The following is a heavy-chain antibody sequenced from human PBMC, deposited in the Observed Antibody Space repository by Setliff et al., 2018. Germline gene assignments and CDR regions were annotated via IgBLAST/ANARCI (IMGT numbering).Heavy chain of an antibody. V-gene: IGHV4-59*08. CDR1: GSSFSSYS. J-gene: IGHJ4*02. CDR2: KYYSGST. Sequence: SETLSLTCTVSGSSFSSYSWSWIRQPPGKGLEWIGYKYYSGSTNSNPSLKSRVTISVDTSKNQFSLKLSSVTAADTAVYYCARGLNSVSWTFTYWGQGTLVTVSS. D-gene: IGHD2-15*01. CDR3: ARGLNSVSWTFTY.